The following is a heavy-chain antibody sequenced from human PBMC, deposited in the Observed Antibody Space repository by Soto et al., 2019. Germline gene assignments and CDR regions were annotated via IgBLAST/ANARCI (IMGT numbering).Heavy chain of an antibody. D-gene: IGHD7-27*01. CDR2: IDHSGSA. Sequence: QVHLQESGPGLVKPSQTLSLTCTVSAGSIRSGDYYWTWIRQPPGKGLEWIGYIDHSGSAYYNPSLKSRATISIDTSNNQFSLKMTSVTAADTAVYYCAGELGTFYFDHWGQGTLVTVSS. V-gene: IGHV4-30-4*01. J-gene: IGHJ4*02. CDR1: AGSIRSGDYY. CDR3: AGELGTFYFDH.